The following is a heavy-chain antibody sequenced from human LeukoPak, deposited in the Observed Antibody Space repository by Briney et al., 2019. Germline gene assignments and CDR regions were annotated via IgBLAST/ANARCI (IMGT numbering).Heavy chain of an antibody. CDR2: IDPSDSYT. V-gene: IGHV5-10-1*01. CDR1: GYSFTSYW. J-gene: IGHJ3*02. Sequence: GESLKISCKGSGYSFTSYWISWVRQMPGKGLEWMGRIDPSDSYTNYSPSFQGHVTISADKSISTAYLQWSSLKASDTAMYYCASWRSVARAFDIWGQGTMVTVSS. D-gene: IGHD2-15*01. CDR3: ASWRSVARAFDI.